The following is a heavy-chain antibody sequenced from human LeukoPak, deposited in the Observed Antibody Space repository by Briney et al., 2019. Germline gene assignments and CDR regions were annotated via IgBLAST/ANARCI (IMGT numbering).Heavy chain of an antibody. CDR1: GFTLSSYA. J-gene: IGHJ4*02. CDR3: ARGSGYFLDFDY. V-gene: IGHV3-23*01. CDR2: ISGGGGGT. Sequence: GGSLRLSCAASGFTLSSYAMSWVRQAPGKGLEWVSSISGGGGGTYYADSVKGRFTISRDSSKNTLYLQMNSLRAEDTAVYYCARGSGYFLDFDYWGQGTLVTVSS. D-gene: IGHD3-22*01.